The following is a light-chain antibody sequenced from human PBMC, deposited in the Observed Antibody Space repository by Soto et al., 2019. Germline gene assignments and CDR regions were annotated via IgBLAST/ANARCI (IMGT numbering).Light chain of an antibody. V-gene: IGKV3-20*01. Sequence: EIVLTQSPGTLSLSPGERATLSCRASQSDSNNYLAWYQKKPGQAPRLLIYDASSRATDIPDRFSGSGSGTDFTLTISRLEPEDFGVFYCQQYGSSPTFGGGTKVEIK. CDR1: QSDSNNY. CDR3: QQYGSSPT. CDR2: DAS. J-gene: IGKJ4*01.